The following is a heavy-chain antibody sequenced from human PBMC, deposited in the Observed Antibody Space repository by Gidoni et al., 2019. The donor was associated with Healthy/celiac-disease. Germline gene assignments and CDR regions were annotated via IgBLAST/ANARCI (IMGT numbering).Heavy chain of an antibody. CDR2: ISGCAGST. J-gene: IGHJ4*02. D-gene: IGHD4-17*01. CDR3: AKVPTVTPYFDY. CDR1: GFTLSIYA. V-gene: IGHV3-23*01. Sequence: EVQRLESGGGLVQQGGSMRLSCAAAGFTLSIYAMSWVRQAPGKGLEWVSAISGCAGSTYYADSVTGRFTISRDNSKNTLYLQMNGLRAEDTAVYYCAKVPTVTPYFDYWGQGTLVTVSS.